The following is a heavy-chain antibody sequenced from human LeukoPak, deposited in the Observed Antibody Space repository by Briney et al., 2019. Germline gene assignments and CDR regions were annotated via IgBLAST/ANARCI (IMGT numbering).Heavy chain of an antibody. D-gene: IGHD2-2*01. CDR3: ARDAYCSSTSCYRWFDP. CDR2: ISYDGSNK. CDR1: GFTFSSYA. V-gene: IGHV3-30-3*01. J-gene: IGHJ5*02. Sequence: PGRSLRLSCAASGFTFSSYAMHWVRQAPGKGLEWVAVISYDGSNKYYADSVKGRFTISRDNSKNTLYLQMNSLRAEDTAVYCCARDAYCSSTSCYRWFDPWGQGTLVTVSS.